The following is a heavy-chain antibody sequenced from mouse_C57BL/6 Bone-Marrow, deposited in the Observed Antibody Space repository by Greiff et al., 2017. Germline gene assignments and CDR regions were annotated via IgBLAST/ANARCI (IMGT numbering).Heavy chain of an antibody. V-gene: IGHV1-54*01. J-gene: IGHJ2*01. CDR1: GYAFTNYL. Sequence: QVQLQQSGAELVRPGTSVKVSCKASGYAFTNYLIEWVKQRPGQGLEWIGVINPGSGGTTYNEKFKGKATLTADKSSSTAYMQLSSLTSEDSAVYFCARLGPYPYYFDYWGEGTTRTVSS. CDR3: ARLGPYPYYFDY. CDR2: INPGSGGT. D-gene: IGHD2-10*01.